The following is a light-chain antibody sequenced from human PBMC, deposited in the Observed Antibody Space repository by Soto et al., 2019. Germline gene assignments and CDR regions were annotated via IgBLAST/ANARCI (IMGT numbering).Light chain of an antibody. V-gene: IGKV1-39*01. Sequence: DFQMTQSPSSLSASVGDTVTITCRASQDIGIFLNWYQQKPGKAPKLLIYAASDLLSGVSSRFSGSGSGTDFTLTISSLQPEDFATYYCQQSYSTPQITFGPGTKVDMK. CDR3: QQSYSTPQIT. CDR2: AAS. J-gene: IGKJ3*01. CDR1: QDIGIF.